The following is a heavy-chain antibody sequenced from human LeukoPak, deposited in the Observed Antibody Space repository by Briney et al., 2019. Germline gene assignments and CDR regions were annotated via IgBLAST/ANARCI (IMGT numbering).Heavy chain of an antibody. D-gene: IGHD6-6*01. CDR1: GGSINSGSYY. CDR3: ARGDSIGALSR. CDR2: VYTSRST. Sequence: SQTLSLTCTVSGGSINSGSYYWTWVRQPAGKGLEWIGHVYTSRSTNYSPSLESRVTISLDTSKNQFSLRLSSVTAADTAVYYCARGDSIGALSRWGQGTLVTVSS. V-gene: IGHV4-61*09. J-gene: IGHJ4*02.